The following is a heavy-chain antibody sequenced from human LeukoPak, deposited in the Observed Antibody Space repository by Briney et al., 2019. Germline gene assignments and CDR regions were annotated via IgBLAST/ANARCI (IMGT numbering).Heavy chain of an antibody. J-gene: IGHJ5*02. CDR2: IRSNAYGGTR. CDR1: GFTFSSYW. CDR3: AKVTMVRGVSWFDP. Sequence: GGSLRLSCAASGFTFSSYWMSWARPAPGKGREWVSFIRSNAYGGTREYAASVKGRFTISRDDSKRIAYLQMDSLKIEDTALYYCAKVTMVRGVSWFDPWGQGTLVTVSS. D-gene: IGHD3-10*01. V-gene: IGHV3-49*04.